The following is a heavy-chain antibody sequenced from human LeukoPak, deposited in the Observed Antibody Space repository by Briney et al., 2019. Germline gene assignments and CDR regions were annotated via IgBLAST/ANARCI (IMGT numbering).Heavy chain of an antibody. J-gene: IGHJ6*02. V-gene: IGHV3-30*18. CDR2: ISYDGSNK. Sequence: GGSLRLSCAASGFTFNSYGMHWVRQAPGKGLEWVAVISYDGSNKYYADSVKGRFTISRDNSKNTLYLQMNSLRAEDTAVYYCAKDRYSYGPYGMDVWGQGTTVTVSS. D-gene: IGHD5-18*01. CDR3: AKDRYSYGPYGMDV. CDR1: GFTFNSYG.